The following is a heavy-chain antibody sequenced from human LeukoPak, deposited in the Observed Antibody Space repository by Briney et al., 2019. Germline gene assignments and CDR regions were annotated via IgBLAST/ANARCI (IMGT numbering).Heavy chain of an antibody. D-gene: IGHD3-10*01. J-gene: IGHJ4*02. CDR2: ISGSGGST. V-gene: IGHV3-23*01. CDR1: GFTFSNYA. Sequence: PGGSLRLSCAVSGFTFSNYAMSWVRQAPGKGLEWVSGISGSGGSTYYADSVKGRFTISRDNSKNTLYLQMNSLRAEDTAVYYCANYGSGSTFDYWGQGTLVTVSS. CDR3: ANYGSGSTFDY.